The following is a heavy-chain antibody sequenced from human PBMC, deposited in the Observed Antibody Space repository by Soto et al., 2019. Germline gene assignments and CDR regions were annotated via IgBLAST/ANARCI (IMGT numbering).Heavy chain of an antibody. Sequence: PGGSLRLSCAASGFTFNDYGMHLVRQAPGKGLEWVAIIWYDGSEKYYADSVKGRFTISRDNSKNTLYLQMNGLRAEDTALYYCAREKSPTSGDWIDTWGQGTLVTVSS. CDR3: AREKSPTSGDWIDT. CDR2: IWYDGSEK. V-gene: IGHV3-33*01. J-gene: IGHJ5*02. CDR1: GFTFNDYG. D-gene: IGHD1-1*01.